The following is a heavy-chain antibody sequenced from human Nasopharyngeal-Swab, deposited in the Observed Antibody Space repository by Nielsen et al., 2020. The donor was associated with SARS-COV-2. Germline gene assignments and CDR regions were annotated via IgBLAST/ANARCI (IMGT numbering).Heavy chain of an antibody. V-gene: IGHV3-9*01. J-gene: IGHJ4*02. CDR1: GFTFDDYA. CDR2: ITWNSGGI. D-gene: IGHD6-19*01. CDR3: AKLGAQGAVADHFDS. Sequence: GGSLRLSCAASGFTFDDYAMHWVRQAPGKGLEWVSGITWNSGGIGYADSVKGRFTISRDNAKNSLYLQMNSLRPEDTALYYCAKLGAQGAVADHFDSWGQRTLVTVSS.